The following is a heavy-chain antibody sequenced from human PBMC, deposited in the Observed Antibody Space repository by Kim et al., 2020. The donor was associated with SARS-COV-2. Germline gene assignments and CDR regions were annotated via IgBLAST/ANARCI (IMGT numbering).Heavy chain of an antibody. V-gene: IGHV1-69*04. J-gene: IGHJ4*02. D-gene: IGHD4-17*01. CDR3: ARGNDYGGNAGDY. Sequence: YAQKFQGRVTITADKTTSTAYMELSSLRSEDTAVYYCARGNDYGGNAGDYWGQGTLVTVSS.